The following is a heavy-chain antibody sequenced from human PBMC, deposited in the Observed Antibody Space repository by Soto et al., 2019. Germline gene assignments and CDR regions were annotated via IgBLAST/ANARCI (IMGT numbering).Heavy chain of an antibody. Sequence: QVQLQESGPGLVKPSGTLSLTCAVSGGSISSSNWWSWVRQPPGKGLEWIGEIYHSGSTNYNPSLKSRVTISVDKSKNQFSRKLTSVTAADTAVYYCASPANVWGSYRYQFDYWGQGTLVTVSS. D-gene: IGHD3-16*02. CDR2: IYHSGST. V-gene: IGHV4-4*02. CDR1: GGSISSSNW. J-gene: IGHJ4*02. CDR3: ASPANVWGSYRYQFDY.